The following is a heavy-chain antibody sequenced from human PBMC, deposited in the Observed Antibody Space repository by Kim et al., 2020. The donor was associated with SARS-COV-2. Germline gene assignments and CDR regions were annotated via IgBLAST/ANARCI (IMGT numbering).Heavy chain of an antibody. Sequence: GGSLRLSCAASGFTFSDYYMSWIRQAPGKGLEWVSYISSSSSYTNYADSVKGRFTISRDNAKNSLYLQMNSLRAEDTAVYYCASGYCSGGSCYHRYWGQGTLVTVSS. D-gene: IGHD2-15*01. V-gene: IGHV3-11*03. J-gene: IGHJ4*02. CDR2: ISSSSSYT. CDR3: ASGYCSGGSCYHRY. CDR1: GFTFSDYY.